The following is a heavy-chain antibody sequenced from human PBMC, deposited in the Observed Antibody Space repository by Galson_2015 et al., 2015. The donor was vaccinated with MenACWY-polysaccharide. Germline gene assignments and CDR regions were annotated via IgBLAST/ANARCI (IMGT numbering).Heavy chain of an antibody. D-gene: IGHD1-14*01. CDR1: GSRFIYSG. V-gene: IGHV3-33*05. Sequence: SLRLSCAASGSRFIYSGIHWARQAPGKGLEWVTFIQYDGSEEYYADSVKGRFIISRDNTKRMVYLQMDSLRVEDTAVYYCAREASRLRIHAFDVWGQGTLVTVSP. CDR2: IQYDGSEE. CDR3: AREASRLRIHAFDV. J-gene: IGHJ3*01.